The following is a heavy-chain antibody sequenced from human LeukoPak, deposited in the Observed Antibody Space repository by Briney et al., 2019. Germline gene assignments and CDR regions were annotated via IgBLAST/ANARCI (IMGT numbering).Heavy chain of an antibody. CDR1: GFTFSSYS. Sequence: GGSLRLSCAASGFTFSSYSMNWVRQAPGKGLEWVSTISSSSSYIYYADSVKGRFTNSRDNAKNSLYLQMSSLRAEDTAVYYCASEGVYDYGDYQDYRGQGTLVTVSS. CDR3: ASEGVYDYGDYQDY. J-gene: IGHJ4*02. D-gene: IGHD4-17*01. V-gene: IGHV3-21*01. CDR2: ISSSSSYI.